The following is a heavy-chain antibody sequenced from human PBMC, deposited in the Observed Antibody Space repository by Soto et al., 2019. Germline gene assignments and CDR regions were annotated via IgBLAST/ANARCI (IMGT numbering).Heavy chain of an antibody. CDR3: ATRIGNIGWYWLDT. V-gene: IGHV1-58*01. D-gene: IGHD6-19*01. CDR2: IVLGNGNP. CDR1: GFTFSSSA. Sequence: QMHLVQSGPEVKRPGTSLKVSCKASGFTFSSSAVQWVRQARGQPLEWIGWIVLGNGNPNYAQKFQQRVTITRDMSTSTAYMEVRSLTYEDTAVYYCATRIGNIGWYWLDTWCQGTLVTVSS. J-gene: IGHJ5*02.